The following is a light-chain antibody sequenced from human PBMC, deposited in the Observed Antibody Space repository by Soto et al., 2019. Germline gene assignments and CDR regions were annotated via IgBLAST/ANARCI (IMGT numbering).Light chain of an antibody. J-gene: IGKJ1*01. V-gene: IGKV1-9*01. CDR2: AAS. Sequence: IQATQSPSALSASVGDRVTITCRAGEGVSSYLAWYQQKPGKAPKLLIYAASTLQSGVPSRFSGSGSGTDFTLTISSLQPDDFATYYCQQYNSYWTFGQGTKVDIK. CDR3: QQYNSYWT. CDR1: EGVSSY.